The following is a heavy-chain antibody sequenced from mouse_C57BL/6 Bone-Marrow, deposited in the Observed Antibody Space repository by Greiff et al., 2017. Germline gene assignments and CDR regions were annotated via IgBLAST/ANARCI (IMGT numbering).Heavy chain of an antibody. D-gene: IGHD2-1*01. CDR2: IYPGSGST. J-gene: IGHJ3*01. CDR3: ASPSYYASWFAY. CDR1: GYTFTSYW. V-gene: IGHV1-55*01. Sequence: QVQLQQPGAELVKPGASVKMSCKASGYTFTSYWITWVKQRPGQGLEWIGDIYPGSGSTNYNEKFKSKATLTVDTSSSTAYMQLSSLTSEDSAVYYCASPSYYASWFAYWGQGTLVTVSA.